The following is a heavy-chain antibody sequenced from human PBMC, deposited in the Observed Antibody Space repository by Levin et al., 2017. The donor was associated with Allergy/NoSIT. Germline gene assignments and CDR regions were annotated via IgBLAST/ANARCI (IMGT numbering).Heavy chain of an antibody. J-gene: IGHJ4*02. CDR1: GGSFSGYY. D-gene: IGHD5-24*01. Sequence: SQTLSLTCAVYGGSFSGYYWSWIRQPPGKGLEWIGEINHSRSTNYNPSLKSRVTISVDTSKNQFSLKLSSVTAADTAVYYCASLSDRDGYNSQLGYWGQGTLVTVSS. CDR3: ASLSDRDGYNSQLGY. V-gene: IGHV4-34*01. CDR2: INHSRST.